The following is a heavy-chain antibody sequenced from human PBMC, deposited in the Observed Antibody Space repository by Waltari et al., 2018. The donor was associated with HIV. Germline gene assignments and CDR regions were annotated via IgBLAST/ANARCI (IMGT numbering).Heavy chain of an antibody. Sequence: VQLVESGGGSIKTGGSLRLSCAGSGFSVRNHWWDWVRQGPGKGLVWVARINSDGSTRNYADAVKGRFVISRDNSRNTVYLQLNSVKVEDTAVYFCARASHYIEFSTFDGDYYFDLWGRGTRVAVSS. CDR3: ARASHYIEFSTFDGDYYFDL. CDR2: INSDGSTR. CDR1: GFSVRNHW. J-gene: IGHJ4*02. D-gene: IGHD3-9*01. V-gene: IGHV3-74*01.